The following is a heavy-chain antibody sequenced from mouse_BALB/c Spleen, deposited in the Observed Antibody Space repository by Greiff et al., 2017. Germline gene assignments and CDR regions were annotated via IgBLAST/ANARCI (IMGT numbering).Heavy chain of an antibody. CDR2: INPNNGGT. D-gene: IGHD2-2*01. CDR1: GYTFTDYN. Sequence: EVKLQQSGPELVKPGASVKIPCKASGYTFTDYNMDWVKQSHGKSLEWIGDINPNNGGTIYNQKFKGKATLTVDKSSSTAYMELRSLTSEDTAVYYCAREGNGYDAFDYWGQGTTLTVSS. CDR3: AREGNGYDAFDY. J-gene: IGHJ2*01. V-gene: IGHV1-18*01.